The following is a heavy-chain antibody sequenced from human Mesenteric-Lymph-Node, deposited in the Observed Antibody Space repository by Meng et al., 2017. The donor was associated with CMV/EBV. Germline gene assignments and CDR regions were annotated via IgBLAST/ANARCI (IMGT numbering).Heavy chain of an antibody. Sequence: ASVKVSCKASGYTFTSYDINWVRQATGQGLEWMGWMNPNSGNTGYAQKFQGRVTMTRNTSISTAYMELISLGSEDTAVYYCARGDKRRYCFSSNCYAIFDYWGQGTLVTVSS. CDR3: ARGDKRRYCFSSNCYAIFDY. J-gene: IGHJ4*02. V-gene: IGHV1-8*01. D-gene: IGHD2-2*01. CDR1: GYTFTSYD. CDR2: MNPNSGNT.